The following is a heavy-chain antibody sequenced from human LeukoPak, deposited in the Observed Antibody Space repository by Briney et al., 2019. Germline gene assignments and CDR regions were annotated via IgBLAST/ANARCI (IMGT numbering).Heavy chain of an antibody. J-gene: IGHJ4*02. Sequence: GGSLRLSCEASGFSFSSFGMNWVLQPPGKGLVSVSYISGRSGKTFYADSVKGRFTISRDNAKNSLFLQMNSLRAEDTGVYFCARGSSSPEVLDYYFDSWGQGILVAVAP. CDR3: ARGSSSPEVLDYYFDS. CDR2: ISGRSGKT. CDR1: GFSFSSFG. D-gene: IGHD1-26*01. V-gene: IGHV3-21*05.